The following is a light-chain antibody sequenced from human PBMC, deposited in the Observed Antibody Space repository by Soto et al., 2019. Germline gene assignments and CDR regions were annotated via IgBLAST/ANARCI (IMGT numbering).Light chain of an antibody. CDR3: QQYHNWPPQYS. Sequence: EIVMTQSPASLSVSPGDGASLSCRASQTVASNVAWYQQKPGQGPRLLIHGASTRAAGVPARFSGSGSGTDFTLTISSLQSKNFAVYYCQQYHNWPPQYSFGHGTKLQIK. V-gene: IGKV3-15*01. J-gene: IGKJ2*01. CDR1: QTVASN. CDR2: GAS.